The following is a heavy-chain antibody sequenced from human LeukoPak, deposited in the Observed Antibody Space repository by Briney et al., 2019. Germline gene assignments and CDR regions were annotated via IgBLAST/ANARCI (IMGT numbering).Heavy chain of an antibody. CDR2: IYYSGST. V-gene: IGHV4-59*01. CDR3: ARTAGSGSYYPLDY. Sequence: PSETLSLTCTVSGGSISSYYWSWIRQPPGKGLEWIGYIYYSGSTNYNPSLKSRVTISVDTSKNQFSLKLSSVTAADTAVCYCARTAGSGSYYPLDYWGQGTLVTVSS. CDR1: GGSISSYY. J-gene: IGHJ4*02. D-gene: IGHD3-10*01.